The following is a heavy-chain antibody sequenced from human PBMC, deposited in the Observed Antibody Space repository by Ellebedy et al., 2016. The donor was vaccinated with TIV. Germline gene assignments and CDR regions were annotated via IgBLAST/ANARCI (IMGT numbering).Heavy chain of an antibody. CDR1: GYTFTSYG. J-gene: IGHJ5*02. Sequence: AASVKVSCKASGYTFTSYGISWVRQAPGHGLQWMGRIIPILGIANYAQKFQGRVTITADKSTSTAYMELSSLRSEDTAVYYCASHSFDYGDYGCFDPWGQGTLVTVSS. CDR3: ASHSFDYGDYGCFDP. CDR2: IIPILGIA. D-gene: IGHD4-17*01. V-gene: IGHV1-69*04.